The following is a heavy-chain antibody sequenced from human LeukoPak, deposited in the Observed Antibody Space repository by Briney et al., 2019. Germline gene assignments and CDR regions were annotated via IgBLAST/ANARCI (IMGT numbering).Heavy chain of an antibody. CDR1: GCSISSSSYY. J-gene: IGHJ4*02. CDR3: ARLDGYFDWLLTIDY. V-gene: IGHV4-39*01. Sequence: SETLSLTCTVSGCSISSSSYYWGWIRQPPGKGLVWIGSIYYSGSTYYNPSLKSRVTISVDTSKNQFSLKLGSVTAADTAVYYCARLDGYFDWLLTIDYWGQGTLVTVSS. CDR2: IYYSGST. D-gene: IGHD3-9*01.